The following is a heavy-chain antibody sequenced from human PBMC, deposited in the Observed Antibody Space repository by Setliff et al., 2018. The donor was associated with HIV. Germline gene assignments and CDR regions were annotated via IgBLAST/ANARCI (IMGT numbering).Heavy chain of an antibody. CDR2: INYDDSYE. V-gene: IGHV3-30*02. Sequence: GGSLSLSCAASGFTFSAHGMHWVRQAPGKGLEWVAFINYDDSYEYYADSVKGRVTISRDNSKNTVDLQMNSLRPEDTAVYYCAKDGDYANWDYDAFDIWGQGTLVTVSS. J-gene: IGHJ3*02. CDR3: AKDGDYANWDYDAFDI. D-gene: IGHD1-7*01. CDR1: GFTFSAHG.